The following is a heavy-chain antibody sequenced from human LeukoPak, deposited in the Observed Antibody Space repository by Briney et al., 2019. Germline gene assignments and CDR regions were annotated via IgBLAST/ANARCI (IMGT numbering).Heavy chain of an antibody. Sequence: SETLSLTCAVYTGSLSGYYWSWIRQPPGKGLEWIGEINHDGNTNYNPSLKSRVTMSLDTSKNQFSLRLTSVNAADTAVYYCARGAGQLPTNWFDPWGQGTLVTVSS. CDR3: ARGAGQLPTNWFDP. CDR1: TGSLSGYY. J-gene: IGHJ5*02. CDR2: INHDGNT. D-gene: IGHD6-6*01. V-gene: IGHV4-34*01.